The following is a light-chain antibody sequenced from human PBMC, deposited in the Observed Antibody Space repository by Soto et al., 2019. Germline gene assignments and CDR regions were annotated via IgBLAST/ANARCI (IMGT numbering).Light chain of an antibody. J-gene: IGKJ2*01. CDR1: ENINSW. CDR2: DIY. CDR3: QQNNTHSFT. Sequence: DTQMTQSPSTLSASIGDTVTIACRASENINSWLDWYQQKPGKAPNLLIYDIYTLESGVPSRFSGSGSGTEFTLTISSMQPADFATYYCQQNNTHSFTFGQGTKLKIK. V-gene: IGKV1-5*01.